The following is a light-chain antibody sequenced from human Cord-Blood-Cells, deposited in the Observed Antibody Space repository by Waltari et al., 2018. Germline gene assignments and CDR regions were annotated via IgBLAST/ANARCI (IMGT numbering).Light chain of an antibody. CDR2: DVS. J-gene: IGLJ1*01. CDR3: SSYTSSSTHYV. CDR1: SSDVGGYNY. Sequence: QSALTQPASVSGSPGQSITISCTGTSSDVGGYNYVSWYQQHPGKAPKLMIYDVSKRPSGVSNRFSGSKSGNTASLTISGLQAEVEADYYCSSYTSSSTHYVFGTGTKVTVL. V-gene: IGLV2-14*01.